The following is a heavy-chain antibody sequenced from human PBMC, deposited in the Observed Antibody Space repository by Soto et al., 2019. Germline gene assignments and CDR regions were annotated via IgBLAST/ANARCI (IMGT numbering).Heavy chain of an antibody. Sequence: GGSLRLSCAASGFTFSDYYMSWIRQAPGKGLEWVSYISSSGSTIYYADSVKGRFTISRDNSKNTLYLQMNSLRAEDTAVYYCARDRGGSGSYPKNYYYYGMDVWGQGTTVTVS. D-gene: IGHD1-26*01. J-gene: IGHJ6*02. CDR1: GFTFSDYY. V-gene: IGHV3-11*04. CDR3: ARDRGGSGSYPKNYYYYGMDV. CDR2: ISSSGSTI.